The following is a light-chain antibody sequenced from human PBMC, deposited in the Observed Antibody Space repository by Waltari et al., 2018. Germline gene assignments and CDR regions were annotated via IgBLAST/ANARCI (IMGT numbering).Light chain of an antibody. CDR3: GSYTVTNNLYV. J-gene: IGLJ1*01. Sequence: QSALTQHPSASGSPGQSVTISCTGTGSDVGDFNLVSWYQQRPGKAPKLLMFELNKRPSGVSSRFSGSKSANAASLTISGLQAEDEGDYYCGSYTVTNNLYVFGTGTKVTVL. CDR2: ELN. CDR1: GSDVGDFNL. V-gene: IGLV2-8*01.